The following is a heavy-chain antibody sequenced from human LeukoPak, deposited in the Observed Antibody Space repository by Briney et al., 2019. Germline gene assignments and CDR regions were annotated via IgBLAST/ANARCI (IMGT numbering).Heavy chain of an antibody. D-gene: IGHD3-16*01. Sequence: GASVKVSCKASGYTFTSYYMHWVRQAPAQGLEWMGIINPSGGSTSYAQKFQGRVTMTRDTSTSTVYMELSSLRSEDTAVYYCASAYGPRYYFDYWGQGTLVTVSS. V-gene: IGHV1-46*01. J-gene: IGHJ4*02. CDR3: ASAYGPRYYFDY. CDR1: GYTFTSYY. CDR2: INPSGGST.